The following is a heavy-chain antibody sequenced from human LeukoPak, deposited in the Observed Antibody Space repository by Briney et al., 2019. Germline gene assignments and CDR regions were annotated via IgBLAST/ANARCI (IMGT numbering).Heavy chain of an antibody. V-gene: IGHV1-69*05. CDR1: GGTFSSYA. Sequence: ASVKVSCKASGGTFSSYAISWVRQAPGQGLEWMGGIIPIFGTANYAQKFQGRVTITTDESTSTAYMELSSLRSEDTAVYYCARDLPSGGQFDYWGQGTLVTVSS. CDR3: ARDLPSGGQFDY. CDR2: IIPIFGTA. J-gene: IGHJ4*02.